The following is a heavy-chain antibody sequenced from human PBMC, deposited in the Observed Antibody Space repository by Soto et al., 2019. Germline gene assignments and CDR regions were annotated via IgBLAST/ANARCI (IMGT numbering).Heavy chain of an antibody. CDR2: IKSKTDGGTT. Sequence: GGSLRLSCAASGFTFSNAWMSWVRQAPGKGLEWVGRIKSKTDGGTTDYAAPVKGRFTISRDDSKNTLYLQMNSLKTEDTAVYYCTTDFPPTTLEWLFLKSDPIPESTQIQYYYYMDVWGKGTTVTVSS. CDR3: TTDFPPTTLEWLFLKSDPIPESTQIQYYYYMDV. V-gene: IGHV3-15*01. J-gene: IGHJ6*03. CDR1: GFTFSNAW. D-gene: IGHD3-3*01.